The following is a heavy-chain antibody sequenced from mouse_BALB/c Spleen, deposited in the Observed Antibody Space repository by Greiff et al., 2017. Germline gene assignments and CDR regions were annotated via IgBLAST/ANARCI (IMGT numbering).Heavy chain of an antibody. CDR1: GFTFSSYA. Sequence: EVQLQESGGGLVKPGGSLKLSCAASGFTFSSYAMSWVRQTPEKRLEWVASISSGGSTYYPDSVKGRFTISRDNARNILYLQMSSLRSEDTAMYYCAREGLLRYLYAMDYWGQGTSVTVSS. J-gene: IGHJ4*01. V-gene: IGHV5-6-5*01. CDR3: AREGLLRYLYAMDY. D-gene: IGHD1-1*01. CDR2: ISSGGST.